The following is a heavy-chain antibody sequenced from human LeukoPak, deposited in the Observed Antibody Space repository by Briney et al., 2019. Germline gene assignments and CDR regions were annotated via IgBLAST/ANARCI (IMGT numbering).Heavy chain of an antibody. CDR2: ISGSGGST. Sequence: GGSLRLSCVVSGFTFSSYAMSWVRQAPGKGLEWVSAISGSGGSTYCADSVKGRFTISRDNSKNTLYLQMNSLRAEDTAVYYCAKGETPRNSFDYWGQGTLVTVSS. D-gene: IGHD1-26*01. V-gene: IGHV3-23*01. CDR3: AKGETPRNSFDY. CDR1: GFTFSSYA. J-gene: IGHJ4*02.